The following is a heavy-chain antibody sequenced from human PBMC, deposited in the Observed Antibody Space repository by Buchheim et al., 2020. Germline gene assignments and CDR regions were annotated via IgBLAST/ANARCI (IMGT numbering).Heavy chain of an antibody. CDR2: IGSSGGST. J-gene: IGHJ4*02. Sequence: EVQLLESGGGLVQPGGSLRLSCAASGFTFSTYALSWVRQAPGKGLAWLSSIGSSGGSTDYAESVKGRFTISRDNSKNTLYLQMDSLRAEDTAVYYCAKHGDYRFDYWGQGTL. CDR1: GFTFSTYA. D-gene: IGHD4-17*01. CDR3: AKHGDYRFDY. V-gene: IGHV3-23*01.